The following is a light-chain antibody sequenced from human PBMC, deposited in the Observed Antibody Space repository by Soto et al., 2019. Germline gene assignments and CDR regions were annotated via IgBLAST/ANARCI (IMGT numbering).Light chain of an antibody. CDR2: DAS. CDR3: YQYDSSPWT. Sequence: EIVMTQSPGTLSLSPGEAATLSCRASQSVGGNSLAWYQQKPGQAPRLVIYDASSRATGIPDRFSGSGSGTDFTLTISRLEPEDFAVYFCYQYDSSPWTFGQGTKVDI. J-gene: IGKJ1*01. V-gene: IGKV3-20*01. CDR1: QSVGGNS.